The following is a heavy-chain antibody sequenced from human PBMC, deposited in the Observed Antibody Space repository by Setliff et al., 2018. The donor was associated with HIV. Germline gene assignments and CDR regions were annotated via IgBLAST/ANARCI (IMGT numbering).Heavy chain of an antibody. Sequence: ASVKVSCKASGYTFTAYYMHWVRQAPGQGREWMGRINPNSGGTNYPQKFQGRVTMTRDTSISTVYMELSRLRSDDTAVYYCARGTRVGANDAFDIWGQGTMGTV. CDR2: INPNSGGT. CDR3: ARGTRVGANDAFDI. D-gene: IGHD1-26*01. V-gene: IGHV1-2*06. J-gene: IGHJ3*02. CDR1: GYTFTAYY.